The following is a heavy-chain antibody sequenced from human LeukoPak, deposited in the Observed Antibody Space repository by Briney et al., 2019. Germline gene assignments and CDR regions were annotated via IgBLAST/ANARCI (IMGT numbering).Heavy chain of an antibody. V-gene: IGHV4-34*01. CDR1: GGSFSGYY. CDR3: ARRKRGYSGYQYYFDY. J-gene: IGHJ4*02. Sequence: PSETLSLTCAVYGGSFSGYYWSRIRQPPGKGLEWIGEINHSGSTNYNPSLKSRVTISVDTSKNQFSLKLSSVTAADTAVYYCARRKRGYSGYQYYFDYWGQGTLVTVSS. D-gene: IGHD5-12*01. CDR2: INHSGST.